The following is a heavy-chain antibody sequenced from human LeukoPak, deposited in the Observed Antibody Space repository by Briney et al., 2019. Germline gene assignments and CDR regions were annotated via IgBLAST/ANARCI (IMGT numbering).Heavy chain of an antibody. CDR3: ARGEQQLVR. CDR1: GGSFSGYY. V-gene: IGHV4-34*01. D-gene: IGHD6-13*01. CDR2: INHSGST. J-gene: IGHJ4*02. Sequence: SETLSLTCAVYGGSFSGYYRSWIRQPPGKGLEWIGEINHSGSTNYNPSLKSRVAISVDTSKNQFSLKLSSVTAADTAVYYCARGEQQLVRWGQGTLVTVSS.